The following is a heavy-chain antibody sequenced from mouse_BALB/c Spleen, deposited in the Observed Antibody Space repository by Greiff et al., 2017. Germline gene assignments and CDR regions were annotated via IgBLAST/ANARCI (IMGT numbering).Heavy chain of an antibody. V-gene: IGHV1-18*01. D-gene: IGHD1-2*01. CDR3: ARRLRPYYAMDY. CDR2: INPNNGGT. CDR1: GYTFTDYN. J-gene: IGHJ4*01. Sequence: EVQLHQSGPELVKPGASVKIPCKASGYTFTDYNMDWVKQSHGKSLEWIGDINPNNGGTIYNQKFKGKATLTVDKSSSTAYMELRSLTSEDTAVYYCARRLRPYYAMDYWGQGTSVTVSS.